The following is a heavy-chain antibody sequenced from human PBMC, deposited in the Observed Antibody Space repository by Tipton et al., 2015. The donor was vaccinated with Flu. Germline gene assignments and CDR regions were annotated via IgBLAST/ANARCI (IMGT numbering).Heavy chain of an antibody. CDR1: GGSISSYY. CDR3: ARESLAAAGSFDY. J-gene: IGHJ4*02. V-gene: IGHV4-59*01. CDR2: IYYSGST. D-gene: IGHD6-13*01. Sequence: TLSLTCTVSGGSISSYYWSWIRQPPGKGLEWIGYIYYSGSTNYNPSLKSRVTISVDTSKNQFSLKLSSVTAADTAVYYCARESLAAAGSFDYWGQGTLVTVSS.